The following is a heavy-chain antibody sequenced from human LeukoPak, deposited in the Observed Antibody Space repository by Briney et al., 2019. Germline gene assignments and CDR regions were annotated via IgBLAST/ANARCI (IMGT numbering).Heavy chain of an antibody. CDR2: IYYTGNT. CDR1: GDSMTSGRSSAYS. J-gene: IGHJ4*02. V-gene: IGHV4-39*01. Sequence: SETLSLTCTVSGDSMTSGRSSAYSWGWIRQPPGKGLEWIATIYYTGNTYYNPSLMSRVTISVDTSTNQFSLELTSVTAADTAVYFCASLMDHMTARRAFDYWGQGTRVIVSS. D-gene: IGHD6-6*01. CDR3: ASLMDHMTARRAFDY.